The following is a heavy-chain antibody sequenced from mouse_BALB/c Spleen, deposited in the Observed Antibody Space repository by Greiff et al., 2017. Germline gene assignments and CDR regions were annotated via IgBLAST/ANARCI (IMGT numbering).Heavy chain of an antibody. J-gene: IGHJ1*01. CDR1: GFTFSSYA. V-gene: IGHV5-9-4*01. CDR3: ARDGYYGYWYFDV. CDR2: ISSGGSYT. Sequence: EVKLMESGGGLVKPGGSLKLSCAASGFTFSSYAMSWVRQSPEKRLEWVAEISSGGSYTYYPDTVTGRFTISRDNAKNTLYLEMSSLRSEDTAMYYCARDGYYGYWYFDVWGAGTTVTVSS. D-gene: IGHD2-3*01.